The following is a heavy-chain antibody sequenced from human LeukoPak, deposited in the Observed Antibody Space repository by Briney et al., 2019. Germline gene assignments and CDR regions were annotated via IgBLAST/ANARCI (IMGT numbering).Heavy chain of an antibody. J-gene: IGHJ4*02. CDR3: ATRYSSSSYYFAY. CDR1: GGTFSSYT. Sequence: GASVKVSCKASGGTFSSYTISWVRQAPGQGLEWMGRIIPILSLANYAQKLQGRVTITADKSTSTAYMELNSLRSEDTAVYYCATRYSSSSYYFAYWGQGTLVTVSS. V-gene: IGHV1-69*02. CDR2: IIPILSLA. D-gene: IGHD6-13*01.